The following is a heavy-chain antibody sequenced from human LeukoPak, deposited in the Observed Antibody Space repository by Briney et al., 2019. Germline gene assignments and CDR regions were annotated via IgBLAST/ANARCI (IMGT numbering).Heavy chain of an antibody. CDR3: ASHPRYYYDSSGDY. D-gene: IGHD3-22*01. J-gene: IGHJ4*02. V-gene: IGHV3-48*01. Sequence: GSLRLSCAASGFTFSSYSMNWVRQAPGKGLEWVSYISSSSSTIYYADSVKGRFTISRDNAKNSLYLQMNSLRAEDTAVYYCASHPRYYYDSSGDYWSQGTLVTVSS. CDR2: ISSSSSTI. CDR1: GFTFSSYS.